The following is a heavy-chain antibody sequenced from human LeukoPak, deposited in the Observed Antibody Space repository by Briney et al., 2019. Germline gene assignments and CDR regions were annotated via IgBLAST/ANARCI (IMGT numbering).Heavy chain of an antibody. D-gene: IGHD5-18*01. CDR3: ARDVSVADSYGSPNWYFDL. V-gene: IGHV1-69*06. CDR2: IIPIFGTA. J-gene: IGHJ2*01. CDR1: GGTFSSYA. Sequence: SVKVSCKASGGTFSSYAISWVRQAPGQGLEWMGGIIPIFGTANYAQKFQGRVTITADKSTSTAYMELSSLRSEDTAVYYCARDVSVADSYGSPNWYFDLWGRGTLVTVSS.